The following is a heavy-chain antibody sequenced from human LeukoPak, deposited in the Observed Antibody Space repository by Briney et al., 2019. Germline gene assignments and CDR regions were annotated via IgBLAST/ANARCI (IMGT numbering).Heavy chain of an antibody. CDR1: GFTFSSYW. D-gene: IGHD2-2*01. CDR3: TDYCSSTSCYAFDY. V-gene: IGHV3-7*03. Sequence: GGSLRLSCAASGFTFSSYWMSWVRQAPGKGLEWVANIKQDGSEKYYVDSVKGRFTISRDNAKNSLYLQMNSLKTEDTAVYYCTDYCSSTSCYAFDYWGQGTLVTVSS. J-gene: IGHJ4*02. CDR2: IKQDGSEK.